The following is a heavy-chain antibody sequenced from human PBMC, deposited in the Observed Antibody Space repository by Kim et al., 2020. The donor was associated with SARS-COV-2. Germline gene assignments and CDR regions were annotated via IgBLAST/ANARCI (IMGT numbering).Heavy chain of an antibody. J-gene: IGHJ6*02. V-gene: IGHV7-4-1*02. CDR3: ARLQDDILTGYYYYYGMDV. D-gene: IGHD3-9*01. CDR2: INTNTGNP. CDR1: GYTFTSYA. Sequence: ASVKVSCKASGYTFTSYAMNWVRQAPGQGLEWIGWINTNTGNPTYAQGFTGRFVFSLDTSVSTAYLQISSLKAEDTAVYYCARLQDDILTGYYYYYGMDVWGQGTTVTVSS.